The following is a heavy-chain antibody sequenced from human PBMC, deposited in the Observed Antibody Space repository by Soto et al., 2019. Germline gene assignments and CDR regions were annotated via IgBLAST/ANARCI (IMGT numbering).Heavy chain of an antibody. Sequence: QVLLVESGGGVVQPGRSLRLSCAASGFTFSNYAMHWVRQAPGKGLEWVAFISSDGINTYYADSATGRFTISRDNSKNTLHLQVDSLRLRPDDTAVYYCAREYCGRDCFGMDVWGQGTTVTVSS. CDR3: AREYCGRDCFGMDV. CDR2: ISSDGINT. CDR1: GFTFSNYA. V-gene: IGHV3-30*03. J-gene: IGHJ6*02. D-gene: IGHD2-21*02.